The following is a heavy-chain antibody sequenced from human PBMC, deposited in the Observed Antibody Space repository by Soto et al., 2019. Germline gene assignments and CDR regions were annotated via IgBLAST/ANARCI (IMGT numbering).Heavy chain of an antibody. V-gene: IGHV4-39*01. CDR3: ASFRIQLWPLQAFDI. Sequence: QLQLQESGPGLVKPSETLSLTCTVSGGSISSSSYYWGWIRQPPGKGLEWIGSIYYSGSTYYNPSLKSRVTISVDTSKNQFSLKLSSVTAADTAVYYCASFRIQLWPLQAFDIWGQGTMVTVSS. CDR1: GGSISSSSYY. D-gene: IGHD5-18*01. J-gene: IGHJ3*02. CDR2: IYYSGST.